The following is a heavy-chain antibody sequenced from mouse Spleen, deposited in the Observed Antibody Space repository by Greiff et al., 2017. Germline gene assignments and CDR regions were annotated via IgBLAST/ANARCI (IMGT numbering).Heavy chain of an antibody. V-gene: IGHV1-63*02. CDR2: IYPGGGYT. D-gene: IGHD2-13*01. Sequence: VQLVESGAELVRPGTSVKISCKTSDYTFTNYWLGWVKQRPGHGLEWIGDIYPGGGYTNYNEKFKGKATLTADTSSSTAYMQLSSLTSEDSAVYFCARETTFAYWGQGTLVTVSA. CDR1: DYTFTNYW. CDR3: ARETTFAY. J-gene: IGHJ3*01.